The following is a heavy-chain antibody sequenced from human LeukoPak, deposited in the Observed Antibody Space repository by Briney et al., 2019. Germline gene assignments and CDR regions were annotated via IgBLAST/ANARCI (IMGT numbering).Heavy chain of an antibody. Sequence: GGSLRLSCAASGFTFDTYGMSWVRQAPGKGLEWVSSISSNSANTYYADSVKGRSTISRDNSKNTLYLQMNSLRAEDTAVYYCARDFMIWGQGTLVTVSS. CDR1: GFTFDTYG. CDR2: ISSNSANT. D-gene: IGHD3-16*01. CDR3: ARDFMI. V-gene: IGHV3-23*01. J-gene: IGHJ4*02.